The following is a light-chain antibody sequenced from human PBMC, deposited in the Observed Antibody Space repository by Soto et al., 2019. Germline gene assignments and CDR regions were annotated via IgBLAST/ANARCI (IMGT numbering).Light chain of an antibody. CDR3: SSYTSSGTLV. J-gene: IGLJ1*01. Sequence: QSALTQPASVSGSPGQSITVSRTGTNSDLGGYNYVSWYQHHPGKAPKLMIYEVSNRPSGVSNRFSGSKSGNTASLAISGLQAEDEADYYCSSYTSSGTLVFGTGTKVTVL. V-gene: IGLV2-14*01. CDR1: NSDLGGYNY. CDR2: EVS.